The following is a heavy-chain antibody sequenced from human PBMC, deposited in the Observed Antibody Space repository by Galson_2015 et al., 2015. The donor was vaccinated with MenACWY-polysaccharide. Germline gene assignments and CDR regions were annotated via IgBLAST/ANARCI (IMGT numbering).Heavy chain of an antibody. CDR1: GLTFTSYA. CDR3: AKDSTDFWSVAGRFDH. V-gene: IGHV3-23*01. Sequence: SLRLSCEASGLTFTSYAMSWVRQAPGKGLEWVSAIRSSGTNTYYEDSVKGRFTISRDNSKNTLYLQMNSLRAEDTAVYYCAKDSTDFWSVAGRFDHWGQGTLVTVSS. D-gene: IGHD3-3*01. CDR2: IRSSGTNT. J-gene: IGHJ5*02.